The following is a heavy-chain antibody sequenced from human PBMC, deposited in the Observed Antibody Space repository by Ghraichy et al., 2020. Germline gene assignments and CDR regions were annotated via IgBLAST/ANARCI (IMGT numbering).Heavy chain of an antibody. CDR1: GYSFNNYG. J-gene: IGHJ6*02. Sequence: VKVSCKASGYSFNNYGISWVRQAPGQGLEWLGWVSAYNGNTDYAQKLQGRVTMTIDTSTSTAYMELRSLRSDDTAVYYCARYYDFWSTYWGQYYYSGMDVWGQGTTVTVSS. D-gene: IGHD3-3*01. CDR2: VSAYNGNT. V-gene: IGHV1-18*01. CDR3: ARYYDFWSTYWGQYYYSGMDV.